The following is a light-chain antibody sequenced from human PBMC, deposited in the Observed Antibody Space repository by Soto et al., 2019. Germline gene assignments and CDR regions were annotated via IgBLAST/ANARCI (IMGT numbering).Light chain of an antibody. Sequence: DIQMTQSPSTLSASVGDRVTITCRASESISRWLAWFQQKPGKATNLLIYDASILQSGVPSRFSGSGSGTDFTLTISSLQPEDFVTYYCQQYNDYSPFGQGTRVEI. V-gene: IGKV1-5*01. J-gene: IGKJ1*01. CDR1: ESISRW. CDR3: QQYNDYSP. CDR2: DAS.